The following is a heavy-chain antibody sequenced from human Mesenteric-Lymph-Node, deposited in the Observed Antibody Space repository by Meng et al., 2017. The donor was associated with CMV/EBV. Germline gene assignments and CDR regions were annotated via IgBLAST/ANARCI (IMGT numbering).Heavy chain of an antibody. V-gene: IGHV4-34*01. D-gene: IGHD5-24*01. CDR3: ARGLRRWLQLDAFDI. J-gene: IGHJ3*02. Sequence: ESLKISCAASGFTFSDYYMNWVRQAPGKGLEWIGEINHSGSTNYNPSLKSRVTISVDTSKNQFSLKLSSVTAADTAVYYCARGLRRWLQLDAFDIWGQGTMVTVSS. CDR2: INHSGST. CDR1: GFTFSDYY.